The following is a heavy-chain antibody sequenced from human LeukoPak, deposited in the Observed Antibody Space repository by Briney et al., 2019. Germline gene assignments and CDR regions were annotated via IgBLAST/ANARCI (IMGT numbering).Heavy chain of an antibody. Sequence: ETLSLTCTVSGASISGSGYYWGWIRQPPGKGLEWVSSISSSSSYIYYADSVKGRFTISRDNAKNSLYLQMNSLRAEDTAVYYCARDREGYCSGGTCTNFDYWGQGTLVTVSS. CDR3: ARDREGYCSGGTCTNFDY. D-gene: IGHD2-15*01. J-gene: IGHJ4*02. CDR2: ISSSSSYI. CDR1: GASISGSGYY. V-gene: IGHV3-21*01.